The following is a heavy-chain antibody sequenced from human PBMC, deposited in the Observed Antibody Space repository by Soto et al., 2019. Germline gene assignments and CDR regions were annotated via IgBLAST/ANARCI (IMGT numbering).Heavy chain of an antibody. Sequence: QITLKESGPTLVKPTQTLTLTCTFSGFSLSTSGVGVGWIRQPPGKALEWLALIYWNDDKRYSPSLKSRLTITKDPSKNQVVLTMTNMDPVDTATYSCAFFGELFPFDYWGQGTLVTVSS. J-gene: IGHJ4*02. D-gene: IGHD3-10*01. CDR3: AFFGELFPFDY. CDR2: IYWNDDK. V-gene: IGHV2-5*01. CDR1: GFSLSTSGVG.